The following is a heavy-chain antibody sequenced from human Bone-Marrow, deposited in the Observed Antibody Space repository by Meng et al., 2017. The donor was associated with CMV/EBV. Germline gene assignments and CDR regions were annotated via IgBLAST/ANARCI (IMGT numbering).Heavy chain of an antibody. CDR1: SISSSNW. Sequence: SISSSNWWSWVRQPPGKGLEWIGEIYHSGSTNYNPSLKSRVTISVDKSKNQFSLKLSSVTAADTAVYYCARDRKDDFWSGYFPLDPWGQGTLVTVSS. V-gene: IGHV4-4*02. CDR3: ARDRKDDFWSGYFPLDP. CDR2: IYHSGST. J-gene: IGHJ5*02. D-gene: IGHD3-3*01.